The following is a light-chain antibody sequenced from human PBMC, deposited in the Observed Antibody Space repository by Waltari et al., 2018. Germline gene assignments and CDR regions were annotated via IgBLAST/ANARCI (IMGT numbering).Light chain of an antibody. CDR1: NIGSKS. CDR2: YDT. CDR3: HVWDSSSDQQE. Sequence: SYVLTQPPSVSVAPGKAATITCGGTNIGSKSVHWYQQKPGQAPVLVIKYDTDRPSGIPERISGANSGNTATRTIGRVEAGDEADYYCHVWDSSSDQQEFGGGTKLTVL. V-gene: IGLV3-21*04. J-gene: IGLJ2*01.